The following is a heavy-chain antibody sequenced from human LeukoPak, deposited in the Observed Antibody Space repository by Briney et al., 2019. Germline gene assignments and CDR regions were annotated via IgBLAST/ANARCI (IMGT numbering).Heavy chain of an antibody. V-gene: IGHV3-7*01. CDR1: GFTFSSHW. J-gene: IGHJ4*02. D-gene: IGHD5-12*01. CDR2: IKEDATEK. CDR3: VRDTSGPDY. Sequence: GGSLRLSCAASGFTFSSHWMSWVRQAPGKGLEWVANIKEDATEKYYLDSVKGRFTISRDNAKNSLHLQMNSRRAEDTAVYYCVRDTSGPDYWGQGTLVTVSS.